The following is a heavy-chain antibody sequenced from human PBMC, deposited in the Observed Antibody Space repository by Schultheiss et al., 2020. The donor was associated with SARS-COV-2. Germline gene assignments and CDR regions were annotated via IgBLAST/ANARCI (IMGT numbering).Heavy chain of an antibody. Sequence: GGSLRLSCAASGFTFSSYDMSWVRQAPGKGLEWVALMSYDGTNRYYADSVKGRFTISRDNSKNTLYLQMNSLRAEDTAVYYCAKVGAVAGTKGAFDIWGQGKMVTVSS. CDR1: GFTFSSYD. J-gene: IGHJ3*02. D-gene: IGHD6-19*01. CDR2: MSYDGTNR. CDR3: AKVGAVAGTKGAFDI. V-gene: IGHV3-30*18.